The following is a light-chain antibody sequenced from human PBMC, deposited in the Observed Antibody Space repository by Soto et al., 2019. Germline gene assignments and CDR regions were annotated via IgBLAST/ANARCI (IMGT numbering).Light chain of an antibody. CDR3: QQYKSSYT. V-gene: IGKV1-5*01. Sequence: DIQMTQSPSTLSASVGDRVTITCRASQSISGWLAWYQQKPGRAPRLLIYDASKLQSGVPSRFSGRESGTEFTLTIDSLQPDDVASYYCQQYKSSYTFGQGTKVQIK. CDR2: DAS. CDR1: QSISGW. J-gene: IGKJ2*01.